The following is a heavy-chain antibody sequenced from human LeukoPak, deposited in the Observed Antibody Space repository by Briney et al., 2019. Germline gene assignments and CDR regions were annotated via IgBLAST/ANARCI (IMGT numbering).Heavy chain of an antibody. CDR1: GGSFSGYY. V-gene: IGHV4-34*01. J-gene: IGHJ4*02. CDR3: ARGGYGAYCGGDCYSKFPFPDY. CDR2: INHSGST. Sequence: SETLSLTCAVYGGSFSGYYWSWIRQPPGKGLEWIGEINHSGSTNYNPSLKSRVTISVDTSKNQFSLKLSSVTAADTAVYYCARGGYGAYCGGDCYSKFPFPDYWGQGTLVTVSS. D-gene: IGHD2-21*02.